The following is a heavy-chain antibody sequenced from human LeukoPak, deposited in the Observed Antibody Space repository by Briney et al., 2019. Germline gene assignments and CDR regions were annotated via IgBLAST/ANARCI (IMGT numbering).Heavy chain of an antibody. CDR3: TRDRGLYYYDSSAYVFDY. Sequence: GGSLRLSCAASGFTFSGYTMNWVRQAPGKGLEWVASIRSGSGHTYYADSVQGRFTISRDNAKNSLYLQMNSLRAEDTAMYSCTRDRGLYYYDSSAYVFDYWGQGTLVTVSS. CDR2: IRSGSGHT. D-gene: IGHD3-22*01. J-gene: IGHJ4*02. CDR1: GFTFSGYT. V-gene: IGHV3-21*01.